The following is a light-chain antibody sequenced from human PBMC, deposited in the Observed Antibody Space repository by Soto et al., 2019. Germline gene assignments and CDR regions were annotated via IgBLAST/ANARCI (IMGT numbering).Light chain of an antibody. CDR1: QSVGST. CDR3: QRFNRWPLA. Sequence: EIVLTQSASALSVSAGERATLSCWASQSVGSTLNWYQQKTGQAPRLLIYDTYIRATGIPARFSGSGYGTEFNLTIASLQPEDFGVYYCQRFNRWPLAFGGGTKVDIK. V-gene: IGKV3-15*01. J-gene: IGKJ4*01. CDR2: DTY.